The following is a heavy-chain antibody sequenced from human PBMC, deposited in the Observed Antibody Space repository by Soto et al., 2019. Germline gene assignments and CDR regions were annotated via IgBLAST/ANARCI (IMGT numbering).Heavy chain of an antibody. Sequence: QAPVVESGGGVVQPGRSLRLSCAASGFTFTGYAMHWVRQAPGKGLEWVALISYDGNTKFYAESVKGRFTISQDNSQSPVYLQLNSLRPEDTGIYYCAREGGGFEVLTAGLDYWGQGTRVTVSS. CDR2: ISYDGNTK. J-gene: IGHJ4*02. CDR1: GFTFTGYA. V-gene: IGHV3-30-3*01. CDR3: AREGGGFEVLTAGLDY. D-gene: IGHD2-21*02.